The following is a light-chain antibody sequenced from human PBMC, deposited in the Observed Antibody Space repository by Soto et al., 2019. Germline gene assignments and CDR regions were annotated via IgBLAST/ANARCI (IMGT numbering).Light chain of an antibody. Sequence: ETVLTQSPGALSLSPGERATLSCRASQSISTTYLAWYHQKPGQXHTVLIYGASTRATGIPDRFSGSWSGTAGTLTISRLEPEDCAVYDCQQYGSSPWTFGQGTKVDIK. CDR1: QSISTTY. V-gene: IGKV3-20*01. CDR2: GAS. CDR3: QQYGSSPWT. J-gene: IGKJ1*01.